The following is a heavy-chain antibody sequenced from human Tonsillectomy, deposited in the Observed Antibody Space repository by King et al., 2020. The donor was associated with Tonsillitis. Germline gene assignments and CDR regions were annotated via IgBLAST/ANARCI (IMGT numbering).Heavy chain of an antibody. Sequence: TLKESGPTLVKPTQTLTLTCTFSGFSLSTSGVGVGWIRQPPGKALEWLALIYWDDDKRYSPSLRSRLTITKDTSKNPVVLAMTNVDPVDTATYYCAHSRSSSGYVRGDYFDYWGQGTLVTVSS. CDR1: GFSLSTSGVG. J-gene: IGHJ4*02. CDR3: AHSRSSSGYVRGDYFDY. V-gene: IGHV2-5*02. D-gene: IGHD6-13*01. CDR2: IYWDDDK.